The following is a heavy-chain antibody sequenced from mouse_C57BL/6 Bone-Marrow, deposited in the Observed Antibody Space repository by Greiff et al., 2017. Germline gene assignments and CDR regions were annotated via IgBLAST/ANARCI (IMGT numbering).Heavy chain of an antibody. D-gene: IGHD1-1*01. CDR2: INPSTGGT. CDR3: ARSFTTVVDY. V-gene: IGHV1-42*01. Sequence: EVQLQQSGPELVKPGASVKISCKASGYSFTGYYMNWVKQSPEKSLEWIGEINPSTGGTTYNQKFKAKATLTVDKSSSTAYMQLKSLTSEDSAVYYCARSFTTVVDYWGQGTTLTVSS. J-gene: IGHJ2*01. CDR1: GYSFTGYY.